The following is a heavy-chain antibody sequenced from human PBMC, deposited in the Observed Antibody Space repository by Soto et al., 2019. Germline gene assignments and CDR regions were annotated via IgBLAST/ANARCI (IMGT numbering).Heavy chain of an antibody. CDR3: ARALYSSRWDDYFDN. D-gene: IGHD6-13*01. Sequence: PGGSLRLSCAASGFTFSSYWMHWVRQAPGKGLVWVSRINSDGSSTSYADSAKGRFTISRDNAKNTLYLQMNSLRAEDTAVYYCARALYSSRWDDYFDNWGQGTPVTVSS. V-gene: IGHV3-74*01. J-gene: IGHJ4*02. CDR2: INSDGSST. CDR1: GFTFSSYW.